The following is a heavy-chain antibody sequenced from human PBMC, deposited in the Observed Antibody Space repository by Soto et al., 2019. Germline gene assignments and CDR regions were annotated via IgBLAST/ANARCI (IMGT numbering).Heavy chain of an antibody. Sequence: ASVKVSCKASGGTFSSYAISWVRQAPGQGLEWMGGIIPIFGTANYAQKFQGRVTITADESTSTAYMELSSLRSEDTAVYYCARVGGYGGNSPDAFDIWGQGTMVTVSS. CDR3: ARVGGYGGNSPDAFDI. CDR2: IIPIFGTA. J-gene: IGHJ3*02. V-gene: IGHV1-69*13. CDR1: GGTFSSYA. D-gene: IGHD4-17*01.